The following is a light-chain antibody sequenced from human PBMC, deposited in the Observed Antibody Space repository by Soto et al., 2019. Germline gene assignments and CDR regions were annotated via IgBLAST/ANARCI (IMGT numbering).Light chain of an antibody. CDR1: QSISTW. V-gene: IGKV1-5*03. J-gene: IGKJ1*01. CDR2: EAS. Sequence: DIQMTQSPSTLSASVGDRVTITCRASQSISTWLAWYQQKSGKAPKLLIYEASTLGSGVPSRFSGSGSGTEFTLTISSLQPDDFATYYCQQYNSMWTFGQGTKVDIK. CDR3: QQYNSMWT.